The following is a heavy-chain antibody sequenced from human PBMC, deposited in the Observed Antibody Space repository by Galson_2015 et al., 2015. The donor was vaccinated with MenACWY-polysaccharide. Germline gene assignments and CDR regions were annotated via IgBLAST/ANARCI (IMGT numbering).Heavy chain of an antibody. V-gene: IGHV5-51*01. Sequence: QSGAEVKKPGESLKISCTGSGYTFPNYWIGWVRQVPGKGLEWMGIIWPGDSDTRYSESLQGTVTISAETSIGSAYMQWISLKDSDTAIYFCARRHARDGFYLRDGGALDFWGQGTTVTVS. CDR1: GYTFPNYW. D-gene: IGHD5-24*01. CDR2: IWPGDSDT. CDR3: ARRHARDGFYLRDGGALDF. J-gene: IGHJ3*01.